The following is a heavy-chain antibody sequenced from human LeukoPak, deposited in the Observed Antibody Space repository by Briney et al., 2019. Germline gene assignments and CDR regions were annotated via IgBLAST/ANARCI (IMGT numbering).Heavy chain of an antibody. CDR3: TRGYSSNYYYYYTDV. V-gene: IGHV3-73*01. J-gene: IGHJ6*03. CDR1: GFTFSGSA. D-gene: IGHD6-19*01. Sequence: GGSLRLSCAASGFTFSGSAMHWVRQASGKGLEWVGRIRSKANSYATAYAASVKGRFTISRDDSKNTAYLQMNSLKTEDTAVYYCTRGYSSNYYYYYTDVWGKGTTVNVSS. CDR2: IRSKANSYAT.